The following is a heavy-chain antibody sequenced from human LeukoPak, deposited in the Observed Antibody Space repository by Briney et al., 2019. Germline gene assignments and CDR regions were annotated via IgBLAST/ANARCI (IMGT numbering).Heavy chain of an antibody. CDR3: ARGQLLFGGFDD. Sequence: GGSLRLSCAASGFTFSSYCMSWVRQAPGKGLEWVANIKQDGSEKYYVDSVKGRFTISRDNAKNSLYLQMNSLRAEDTAVYYCARGQLLFGGFDDWGQGALVTVAS. CDR1: GFTFSSYC. J-gene: IGHJ4*02. D-gene: IGHD2-2*01. CDR2: IKQDGSEK. V-gene: IGHV3-7*04.